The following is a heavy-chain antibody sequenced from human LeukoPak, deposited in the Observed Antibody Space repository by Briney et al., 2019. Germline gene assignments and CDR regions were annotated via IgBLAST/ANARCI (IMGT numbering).Heavy chain of an antibody. CDR2: IWFDGSNE. Sequence: GGSLRLSCAASGFTFSSYGMHWVRQAPGKGLEWVSLIWFDGSNEYYADSVKGRFTISRDNSKNTLYPQMNTLSAEDTAVYYCARDRGYNYGHAFDIWGQGTMVTVSS. V-gene: IGHV3-33*01. CDR3: ARDRGYNYGHAFDI. CDR1: GFTFSSYG. D-gene: IGHD5-18*01. J-gene: IGHJ3*02.